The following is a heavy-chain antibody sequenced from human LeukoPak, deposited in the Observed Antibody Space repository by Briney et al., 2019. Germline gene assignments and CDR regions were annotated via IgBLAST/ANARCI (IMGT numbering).Heavy chain of an antibody. D-gene: IGHD3-22*01. CDR1: GFTFSSYT. Sequence: PGGSLRLSCAASGFTFSSYTMTWVRQAPGKGLEWVSSITRSSHYIYYADSVKGRFTIFRDNAKNLLYLQMNSLRAEDTAVYYCARDRYDSSGYYCISDYWGQGTLVTVSS. V-gene: IGHV3-21*06. CDR3: ARDRYDSSGYYCISDY. CDR2: ITRSSHYI. J-gene: IGHJ4*02.